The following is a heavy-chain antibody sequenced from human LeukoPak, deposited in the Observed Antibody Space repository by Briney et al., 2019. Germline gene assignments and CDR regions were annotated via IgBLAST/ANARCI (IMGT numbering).Heavy chain of an antibody. Sequence: SETLSLTCTVSGDSISSYYWSWIRQSPGKGLEWIGYIYYSWSTNYNPSLKSRVTISVDTSKNQFSLKLSSVTAADTAVYYCARGYSGCDYWGQGTLVTVSS. D-gene: IGHD5-12*01. CDR2: IYYSWST. V-gene: IGHV4-59*01. CDR3: ARGYSGCDY. J-gene: IGHJ4*02. CDR1: GDSISSYY.